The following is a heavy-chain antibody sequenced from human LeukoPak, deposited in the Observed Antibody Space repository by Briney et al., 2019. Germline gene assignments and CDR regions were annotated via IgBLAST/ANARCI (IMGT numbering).Heavy chain of an antibody. CDR2: IIPIFGTA. CDR1: GGTFSSYA. D-gene: IGHD3-9*01. Sequence: SVKVSCKASGGTFSSYAISWVRQAPGQGLEWMGGIIPIFGTANHAQKFQGRVTITADESTSTAYMELSSLRSEDTAVYYCARAQAIYDILTGYTYNLFDPWGQGTLVTVSS. J-gene: IGHJ5*02. V-gene: IGHV1-69*13. CDR3: ARAQAIYDILTGYTYNLFDP.